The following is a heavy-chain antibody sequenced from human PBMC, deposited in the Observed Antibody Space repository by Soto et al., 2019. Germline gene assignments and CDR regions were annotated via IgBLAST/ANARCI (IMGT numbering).Heavy chain of an antibody. V-gene: IGHV3-23*01. CDR3: ATHETYYDILTGYYAYYYYYGMDV. D-gene: IGHD3-9*01. J-gene: IGHJ6*02. CDR1: GFTFSSYA. Sequence: GGSLRLSCAAPGFTFSSYAMSWVRQAPGKGLEWVSAISGSGGSTYYADSVKGRFTISRDNSKNTLYLQMNSLRAEDTAVYYCATHETYYDILTGYYAYYYYYGMDVWGQGTTVTSP. CDR2: ISGSGGST.